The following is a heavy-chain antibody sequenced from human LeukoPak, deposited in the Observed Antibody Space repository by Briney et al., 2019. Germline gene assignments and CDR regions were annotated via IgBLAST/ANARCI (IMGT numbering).Heavy chain of an antibody. D-gene: IGHD2-21*02. V-gene: IGHV4-34*01. Sequence: PSETLSLTCAVYGGSFSGYYWSWIRQPPGKGLEWIGEINHSGSTNYNPSLKSRVTISVDTSKNQFSLKLSSVTAADTAVYYCARRVVTQFDYWGQGTLATVSS. CDR2: INHSGST. J-gene: IGHJ4*02. CDR1: GGSFSGYY. CDR3: ARRVVTQFDY.